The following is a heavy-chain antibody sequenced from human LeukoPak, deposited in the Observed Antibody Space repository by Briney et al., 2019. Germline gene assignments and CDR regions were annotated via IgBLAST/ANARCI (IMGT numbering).Heavy chain of an antibody. CDR3: ARDNIAATGTGDY. CDR2: ISSNGGST. Sequence: GGSLRLSCAASGFTFSDYAMHWVRQAPGRGLEYVSAISSNGGSTYYANSVKGRFTISRGTSKNTLYLQMGSLRAEDMAVYYCARDNIAATGTGDYWGQGTLVTVSS. V-gene: IGHV3-64*01. CDR1: GFTFSDYA. D-gene: IGHD6-13*01. J-gene: IGHJ4*02.